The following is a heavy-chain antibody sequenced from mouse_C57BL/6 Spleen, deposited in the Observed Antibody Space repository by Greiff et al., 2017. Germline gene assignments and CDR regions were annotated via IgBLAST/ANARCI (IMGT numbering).Heavy chain of an antibody. D-gene: IGHD1-1*01. V-gene: IGHV1-69*01. CDR1: GYTFTSYW. CDR3: ACSYNYGSSPAWFAY. CDR2: IDPSDSYT. Sequence: QVQLQQPGAELVMPGASVKLSCKASGYTFTSYWMHWVKQRPGQGLEWIGEIDPSDSYTNYNQKFKGKSTLTVDKSSSTAYMPLSSLTSEDSAVYSCACSYNYGSSPAWFAYWGQGTLVTVSA. J-gene: IGHJ3*01.